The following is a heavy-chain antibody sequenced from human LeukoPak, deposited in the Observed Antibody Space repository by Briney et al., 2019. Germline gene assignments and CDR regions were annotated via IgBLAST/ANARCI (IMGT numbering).Heavy chain of an antibody. CDR1: GGSINGYY. Sequence: PSETLSLTCTVSGGSINGYYWSWFRQPPGKGLEWIGYIYYSGSTNYSPSLKSRVSISVDTSKNQFSLKLSSVTAADTAVYYCARFGSSDGYNYPWGRGTLVTVSS. J-gene: IGHJ5*02. CDR2: IYYSGST. D-gene: IGHD5-24*01. CDR3: ARFGSSDGYNYP. V-gene: IGHV4-59*01.